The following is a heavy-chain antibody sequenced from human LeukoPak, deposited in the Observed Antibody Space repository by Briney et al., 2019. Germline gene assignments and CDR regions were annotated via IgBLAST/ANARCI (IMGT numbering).Heavy chain of an antibody. Sequence: GGSLRLSCAASGFTFNTYTMNWVRQAPGKGLEWVSYISGSSGIIDYADSVRGRFTISRDNAKNSLYLQMNSLRAEDTAVYYCARDLAPYSGSYYDAFDIWGQGTMVTVSS. V-gene: IGHV3-48*01. D-gene: IGHD1-26*01. J-gene: IGHJ3*02. CDR1: GFTFNTYT. CDR3: ARDLAPYSGSYYDAFDI. CDR2: ISGSSGII.